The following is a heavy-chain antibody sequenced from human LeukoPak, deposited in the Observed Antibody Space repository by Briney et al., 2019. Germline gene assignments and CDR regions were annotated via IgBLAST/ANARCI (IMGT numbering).Heavy chain of an antibody. CDR2: ITSSNSYI. V-gene: IGHV3-21*01. CDR1: GFTFSSYS. J-gene: IGHJ3*02. CDR3: ARAGTYYYESSGYYPYALDI. D-gene: IGHD3-22*01. Sequence: PGGSLRLSCAASGFTFSSYSMNWVRQAPGKGLEWVSSITSSNSYIHYADSVRGRFTISRDSAKNSLYLQMNSLRAEDTAVYYCARAGTYYYESSGYYPYALDIWGPGTMVTVSS.